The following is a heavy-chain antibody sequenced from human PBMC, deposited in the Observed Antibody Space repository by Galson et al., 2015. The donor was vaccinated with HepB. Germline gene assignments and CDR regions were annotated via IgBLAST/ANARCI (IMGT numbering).Heavy chain of an antibody. CDR2: ITTGSTI. D-gene: IGHD4-17*01. V-gene: IGHV3-11*01. CDR3: ARDRVYGDYAFDI. J-gene: IGHJ3*02. CDR1: GFTFSDYY. Sequence: SLRLSCAASGFTFSDYYMSWIRQAPGKGLEWVSYITTGSTIYYAASVKGRFTISRDNAKDSLFLQMNSLRAEDTAVYYCARDRVYGDYAFDIWGQGTMVTVSS.